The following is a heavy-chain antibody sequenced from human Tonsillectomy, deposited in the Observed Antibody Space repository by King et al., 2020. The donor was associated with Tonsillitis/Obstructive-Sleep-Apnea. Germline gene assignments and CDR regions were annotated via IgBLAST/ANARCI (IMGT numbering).Heavy chain of an antibody. D-gene: IGHD6-13*01. CDR2: TYYRSKWYN. CDR3: ARDQRQAAGLHTFDI. CDR1: GDSVSSNSAA. Sequence: VQLQQSGPGLVKPSQTLSLNCALSGDSVSSNSAAWHWIRQSPSRGLEWLGRTYYRSKWYNDYALSVKSRITINQDTSKNQFSLQLKSVNPEDTAVYYCARDQRQAAGLHTFDIWGQGTKVTVSS. V-gene: IGHV6-1*01. J-gene: IGHJ3*02.